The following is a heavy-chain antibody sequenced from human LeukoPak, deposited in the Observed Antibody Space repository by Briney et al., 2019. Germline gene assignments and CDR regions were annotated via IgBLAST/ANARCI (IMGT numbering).Heavy chain of an antibody. J-gene: IGHJ1*01. Sequence: GASVKVSCKASRYTFTSYGISWVRPAPGQGLEWMGWISAYNGNTNYAQKLQGRVTMTTDTTTSTAYMELRSLRSDDTAVYYCARRTPVEYFQHWGQGTLVTVSS. CDR2: ISAYNGNT. CDR1: RYTFTSYG. V-gene: IGHV1-18*01. D-gene: IGHD2-2*01. CDR3: ARRTPVEYFQH.